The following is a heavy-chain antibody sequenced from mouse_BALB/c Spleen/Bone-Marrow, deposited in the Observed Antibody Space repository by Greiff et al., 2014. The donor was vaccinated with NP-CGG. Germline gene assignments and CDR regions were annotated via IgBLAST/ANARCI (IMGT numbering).Heavy chain of an antibody. J-gene: IGHJ3*01. Sequence: QVQLQQSGAELMKPGASVKISCKATGYTFSTYWIAWVKERPGHGLEWIGEILPGISTNYNEKFKGKATFTADTSSNTTYMQLSGLTSEDSAVYYCAREDYGNYAWFAYWGQGTLVTVSA. CDR3: AREDYGNYAWFAY. CDR2: ILPGIST. V-gene: IGHV1-9*01. D-gene: IGHD2-1*01. CDR1: GYTFSTYW.